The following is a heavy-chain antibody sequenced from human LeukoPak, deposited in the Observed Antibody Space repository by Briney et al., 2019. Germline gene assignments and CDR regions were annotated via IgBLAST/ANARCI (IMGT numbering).Heavy chain of an antibody. CDR2: ISAYNGNT. V-gene: IGHV1-18*01. CDR1: GYTFTSYG. J-gene: IGHJ4*02. Sequence: ASAKVSCKASGYTFTSYGISWVRQAPGQGLEWMGWISAYNGNTNYAQKLQGRVTMTTDTSASTAYMELRSLRSDDTAVYYCARDRVWGTGSPSLAMGYWGQGTLVTVSS. D-gene: IGHD3-16*01. CDR3: ARDRVWGTGSPSLAMGY.